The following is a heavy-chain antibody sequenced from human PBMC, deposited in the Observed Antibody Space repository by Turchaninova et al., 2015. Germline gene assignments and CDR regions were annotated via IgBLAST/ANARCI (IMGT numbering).Heavy chain of an antibody. V-gene: IGHV4-34*01. D-gene: IGHD3-22*01. CDR3: AREHYYDSM. J-gene: IGHJ4*02. CDR1: GGSFSGYY. CDR2: INHSGRT. Sequence: QVQLQQWGAGLLKPSETLSPTCAVYGGSFSGYYGRWFRQPPGKGLEWIGEINHSGRTNSNPSLKSRVTISVDTSKNQFSLKLSSVTAADTAVYYCAREHYYDSMWGQGTLVTVSS.